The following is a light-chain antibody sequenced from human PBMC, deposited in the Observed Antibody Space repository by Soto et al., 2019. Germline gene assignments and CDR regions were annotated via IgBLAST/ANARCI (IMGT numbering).Light chain of an antibody. J-gene: IGLJ1*01. CDR1: SSDVGDYNY. Sequence: QSALTQPASVSGSPGQSITISCTGTSSDVGDYNYVSWYQQHPGKAPKLMIYDVNNRPSGVSNRFSGSKSANTASLTISGLLAEDEAVYYCSSFTSSSTLNVFGTGTKVTVL. CDR2: DVN. CDR3: SSFTSSSTLNV. V-gene: IGLV2-14*01.